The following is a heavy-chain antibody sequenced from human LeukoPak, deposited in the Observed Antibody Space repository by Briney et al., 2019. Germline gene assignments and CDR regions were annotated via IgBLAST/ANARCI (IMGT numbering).Heavy chain of an antibody. CDR2: IHSGGST. V-gene: IGHV3-66*01. CDR1: GFTVSSNY. Sequence: PGGSLRLSCAVSGFTVSSNYMSWVRQAPGKGLEWVSVIHSGGSTYYANSVKDRFTFSRDSSKNTVYLQMNSLRAEDTAVYYCVGATGFGYWGQGTLVTVSP. CDR3: VGATGFGY. D-gene: IGHD4-17*01. J-gene: IGHJ4*02.